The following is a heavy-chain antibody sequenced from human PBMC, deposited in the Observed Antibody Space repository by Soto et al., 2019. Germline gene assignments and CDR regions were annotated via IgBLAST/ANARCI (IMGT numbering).Heavy chain of an antibody. J-gene: IGHJ6*02. CDR3: ARAVYCSSTSCKFLPIGMDV. Sequence: PSETLSLTCTVSGGSISSGDYYWSWIRQPPGKGLEWIGYIYYSGSTYYNPSLKSRVTISVDTSKNQFSLKLSSVTAADTAVYYCARAVYCSSTSCKFLPIGMDVWGQGTRVTVSS. CDR2: IYYSGST. D-gene: IGHD2-2*01. CDR1: GGSISSGDYY. V-gene: IGHV4-30-4*01.